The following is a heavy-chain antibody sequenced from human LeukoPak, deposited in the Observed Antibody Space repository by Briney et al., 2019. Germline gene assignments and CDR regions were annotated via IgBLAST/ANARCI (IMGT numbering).Heavy chain of an antibody. CDR3: AKDIGASSLFDY. J-gene: IGHJ4*02. CDR1: GFTSDNYS. V-gene: IGHV3-43*02. Sequence: PGRSRRPSWAVAGFTSDNYSMHWVRQAPRNFLEWVSLISGDGGSTYYANSLKGRFTISRDNNKNSLYLQMNSLRTEDTALYYCAKDIGASSLFDYWGQGTLVTVSS. CDR2: ISGDGGST. D-gene: IGHD2-2*01.